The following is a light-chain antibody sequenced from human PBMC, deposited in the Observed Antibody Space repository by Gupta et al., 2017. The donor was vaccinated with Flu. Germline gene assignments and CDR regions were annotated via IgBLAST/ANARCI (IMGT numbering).Light chain of an antibody. CDR1: HRRGHSDGNNY. J-gene: IGKJ2*01. Sequence: VTLGKPASIACSSSHRRGHSDGNNYLNWFHQRPGQSPRRLIYKDSNRDSGVPDRFSGSGSCTQFTLKISRVEADDVVVYYCMQGTGWPSAFGQGTKLEI. CDR3: MQGTGWPSA. CDR2: KDS. V-gene: IGKV2-30*02.